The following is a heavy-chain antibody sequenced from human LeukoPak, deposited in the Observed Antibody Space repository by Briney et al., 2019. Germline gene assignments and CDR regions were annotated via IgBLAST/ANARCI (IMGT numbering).Heavy chain of an antibody. CDR2: IYPGDSDT. CDR1: GYSFTPYY. CDR3: ARHVSRLWFGELSYGMDV. Sequence: GESLKISCKGSGYSFTPYYIGWVRQMPGKGLEWMGIIYPGDSDTRYNPSFEGQVTISVDKSISTAYLQWSSLKASDTAMYYCARHVSRLWFGELSYGMDVWGQGTTVTVSS. V-gene: IGHV5-51*01. D-gene: IGHD3-10*01. J-gene: IGHJ6*02.